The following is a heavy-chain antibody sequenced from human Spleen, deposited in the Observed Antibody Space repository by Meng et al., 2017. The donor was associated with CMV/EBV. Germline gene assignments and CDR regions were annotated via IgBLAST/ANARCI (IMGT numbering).Heavy chain of an antibody. CDR1: GGTLSNYA. CDR3: ARHIDWGSADRRFDF. CDR2: IGALFHIA. D-gene: IGHD3-9*01. Sequence: SVKVSCKASGGTLSNYAISWVRQAPGQGLEWVGGIGALFHIANYAQKFQGRLTITTDESTGSAYMELRRLRSDDTARYYCARHIDWGSADRRFDFWGQGTLVTVSS. V-gene: IGHV1-69*05. J-gene: IGHJ4*02.